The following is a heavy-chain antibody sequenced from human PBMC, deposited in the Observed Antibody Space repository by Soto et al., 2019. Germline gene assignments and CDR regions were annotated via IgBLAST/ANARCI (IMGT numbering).Heavy chain of an antibody. Sequence: PSETLSLTCTVSGGSISSGGYYWGWIRRHPGKGLEWIGNIYHSGRTYYNPSLKSRVIMSVDTSKNHFSLNLNSVTAADTAMYFCASVIGCEYEYYFECWGQGTLVTVSS. CDR3: ASVIGCEYEYYFEC. D-gene: IGHD2-21*01. CDR1: GGSISSGGYY. J-gene: IGHJ4*02. CDR2: IYHSGRT. V-gene: IGHV4-31*03.